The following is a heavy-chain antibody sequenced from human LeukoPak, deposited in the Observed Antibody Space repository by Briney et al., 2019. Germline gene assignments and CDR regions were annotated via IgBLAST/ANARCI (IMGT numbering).Heavy chain of an antibody. CDR1: GGTFSSYA. Sequence: ASVKVSCKASGGTFSSYAISWVRQAPGQGLEWMGGIIPIFGTANYAQKLQGRVTMTTDTSTSTAYMELRSLRSDDTAVYYCARDYYGSGSYYNVPGYWGQGTLVTVSS. D-gene: IGHD3-10*01. J-gene: IGHJ4*02. CDR3: ARDYYGSGSYYNVPGY. V-gene: IGHV1-69*05. CDR2: IIPIFGTA.